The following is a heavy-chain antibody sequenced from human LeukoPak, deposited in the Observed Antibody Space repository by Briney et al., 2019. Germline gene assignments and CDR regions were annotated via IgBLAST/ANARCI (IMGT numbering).Heavy chain of an antibody. CDR3: ARVFWQWLVPILDY. CDR2: IKQDGSEK. CDR1: GFTFSSYW. Sequence: GGPLRLSCAASGFTFSSYWMSWVRQAPGKGLEWVANIKQDGSEKYYVDSVKGRFTISRDNAKNSLYLQMNSLRAEDTAVYYCARVFWQWLVPILDYWGQGTLVTVSS. J-gene: IGHJ4*02. V-gene: IGHV3-7*01. D-gene: IGHD6-19*01.